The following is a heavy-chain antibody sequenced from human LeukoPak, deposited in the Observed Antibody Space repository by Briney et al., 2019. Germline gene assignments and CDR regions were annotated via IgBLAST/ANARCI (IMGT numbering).Heavy chain of an antibody. CDR1: GGSISSYY. CDR2: IYYSGST. Sequence: SETLSLTCTVSGGSISSYYWSWIRQPPGKGLEWSGYIYYSGSTNYNPSLKSRVTISVATSKNQFSLKLSSVTAADTAVYYCARGSRYDFWSGPWANWFDPWGQGTLVTVSS. D-gene: IGHD3-3*01. CDR3: ARGSRYDFWSGPWANWFDP. J-gene: IGHJ5*02. V-gene: IGHV4-59*01.